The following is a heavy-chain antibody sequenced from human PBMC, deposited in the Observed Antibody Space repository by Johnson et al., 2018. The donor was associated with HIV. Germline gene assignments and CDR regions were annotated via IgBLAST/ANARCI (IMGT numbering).Heavy chain of an antibody. J-gene: IGHJ3*02. CDR3: ARAGRWDVRSGYYRGSSFDI. V-gene: IGHV3-30-3*01. D-gene: IGHD3-22*01. CDR1: GFTFSSYA. CDR2: ISYDGSNK. Sequence: QVQLVESGGGVVQPGRSLRLSCAASGFTFSSYAMHWVRQAPGKGLEWVAVISYDGSNKYYADSVTGRFTIPRDNSKNTLYLQMNSLRSEDTAVYYCARAGRWDVRSGYYRGSSFDIWGQGTMVTVSS.